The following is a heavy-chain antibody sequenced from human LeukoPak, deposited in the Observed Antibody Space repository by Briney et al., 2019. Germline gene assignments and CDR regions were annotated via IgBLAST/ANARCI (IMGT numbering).Heavy chain of an antibody. Sequence: GGSLRLSCAASGFTFSSYGMHWVRQAPGKGLEWVAVIWYDGSNKYYVDSVKGRFTISRDNSKNTLYLQMNSLRAEDTAVYYCARAEGIAAAGNFDYWGQGTLVTVSS. D-gene: IGHD6-13*01. CDR3: ARAEGIAAAGNFDY. J-gene: IGHJ4*02. CDR2: IWYDGSNK. CDR1: GFTFSSYG. V-gene: IGHV3-33*01.